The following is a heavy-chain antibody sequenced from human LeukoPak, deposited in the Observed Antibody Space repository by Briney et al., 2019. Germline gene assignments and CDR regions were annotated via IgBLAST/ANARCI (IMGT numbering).Heavy chain of an antibody. CDR1: GFIVSNYY. CDR2: IYSGGGT. J-gene: IGHJ4*02. Sequence: GGSLRLSCAASGFIVSNYYMSWVRQAPGKGLEWVSVIYSGGGTFYSDSVKGRFTISRDNAKNSLYLQMNSLRAEDTAVYYCARGGRTMIVYWYWGQGTLVTVSS. D-gene: IGHD3-22*01. V-gene: IGHV3-53*01. CDR3: ARGGRTMIVYWY.